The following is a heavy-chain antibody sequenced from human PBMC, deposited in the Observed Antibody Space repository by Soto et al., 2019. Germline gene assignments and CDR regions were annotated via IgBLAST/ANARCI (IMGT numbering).Heavy chain of an antibody. J-gene: IGHJ5*02. D-gene: IGHD3-10*01. V-gene: IGHV1-2*02. CDR3: ARGGSYYDL. CDR1: GNTDTIYF. CDR2: INSVSGGT. Sequence: GASVKVSCKASGNTDTIYFIHWLRLAPGQGLEWLGWINSVSGGTNYAHKFLGRVTMTRDRSTTTAFMELRGLRSDDTAVYYCARGGSYYDLWGQGTLVTVSS.